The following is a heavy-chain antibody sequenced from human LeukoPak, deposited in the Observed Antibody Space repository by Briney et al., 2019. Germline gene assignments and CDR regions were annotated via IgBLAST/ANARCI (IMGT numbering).Heavy chain of an antibody. CDR3: ARDRGYSYGNWFDP. V-gene: IGHV4-34*01. J-gene: IGHJ5*02. Sequence: SETLSLTCAVYGGSFSGYYWSWIRQPPGKGLEWIGEINHSGSTNYNPSLKSRVTISVDTSKNQFSLELSSVTAADTAVYYCARDRGYSYGNWFDPWGQGTLVTVSS. CDR2: INHSGST. CDR1: GGSFSGYY. D-gene: IGHD5-18*01.